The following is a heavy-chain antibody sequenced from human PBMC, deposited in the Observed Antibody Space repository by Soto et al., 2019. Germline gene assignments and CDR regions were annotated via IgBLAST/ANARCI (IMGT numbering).Heavy chain of an antibody. J-gene: IGHJ4*02. CDR1: GFTFSSHA. D-gene: IGHD6-13*01. CDR3: AKVSSSWYAGFFDL. V-gene: IGHV3-23*01. CDR2: LSDSGGSI. Sequence: GGSLRLSCTASGFTFSSHAMTWVRQAPGKGLEWVSGLSDSGGSIYYAGSVKGRFTISRDNSMNTLYLQMKTLRAEDTAVYYCAKVSSSWYAGFFDLWGQGTLVTVSS.